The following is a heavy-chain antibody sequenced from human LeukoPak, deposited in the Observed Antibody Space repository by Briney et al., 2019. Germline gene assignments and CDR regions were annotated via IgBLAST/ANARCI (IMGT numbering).Heavy chain of an antibody. CDR1: GFTFYDYA. V-gene: IGHV3-9*01. CDR3: AKNAPGLAVAGPFDY. Sequence: PGGSLRLSCAASGFTFYDYAMHWVRQAPGKGLEWVSGISWNSGSIVYADSVKGGFTIPRENAKNSLYLQMNSLRAEDTALYYCAKNAPGLAVAGPFDYWGQGTLVTVSS. J-gene: IGHJ4*02. CDR2: ISWNSGSI. D-gene: IGHD6-19*01.